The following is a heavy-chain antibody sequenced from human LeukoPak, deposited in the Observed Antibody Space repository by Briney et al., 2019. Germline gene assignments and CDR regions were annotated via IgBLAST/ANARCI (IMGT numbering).Heavy chain of an antibody. D-gene: IGHD4-23*01. CDR2: MNPNSGNT. Sequence: ASVKVSCKASGYTFTSYDINWVRQATGQGLEWMGWMNPNSGNTGYAQKFQGRVTMTRNTSISTAYMELSSLRSEDTAVYYCARGGLRWNWFDPWGQGTLVTVSS. V-gene: IGHV1-8*01. CDR1: GYTFTSYD. J-gene: IGHJ5*02. CDR3: ARGGLRWNWFDP.